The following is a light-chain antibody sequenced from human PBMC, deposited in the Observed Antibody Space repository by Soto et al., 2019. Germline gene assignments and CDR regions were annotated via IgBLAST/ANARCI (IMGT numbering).Light chain of an antibody. CDR2: EVS. CDR3: CSYAGSSTSYV. CDR1: SSHVGSYNL. V-gene: IGLV2-23*02. J-gene: IGLJ1*01. Sequence: QSALTQPASVSGSPGQSITISCTGTSSHVGSYNLVSWYQQHPGKAPKLMIYEVSKRPSGVSNRFSGSKSGNTASLTISGLQAEDEADYYCCSYAGSSTSYVFGTGTKVTVL.